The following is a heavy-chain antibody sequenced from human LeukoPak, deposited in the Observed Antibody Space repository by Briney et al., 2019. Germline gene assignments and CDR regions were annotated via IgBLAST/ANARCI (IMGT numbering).Heavy chain of an antibody. J-gene: IGHJ4*02. CDR1: GFTFSSYW. V-gene: IGHV3-7*01. CDR3: ARVRDQFWSGPYYFDY. Sequence: GGSLRLSCAASGFTFSSYWMSWVRQAPGKGLEWVANIKQDGSKKYYVDSVKGRFTISRDNAKNSLYLQMNRLRAEDTDVCFCARVRDQFWSGPYYFDYWGQGTLVTVSS. CDR2: IKQDGSKK. D-gene: IGHD3-3*01.